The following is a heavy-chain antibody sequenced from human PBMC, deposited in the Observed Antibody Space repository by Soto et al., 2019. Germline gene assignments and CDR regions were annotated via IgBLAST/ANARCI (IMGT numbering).Heavy chain of an antibody. V-gene: IGHV3-7*03. Sequence: EVQLVESGGGLVQPGGSLRLSCAGSGFRFSSPWMSWIRQAPGKGLEWVAHINQGGSQKYYVDSAKGRFTISRDNAKTSLYLQMNNLRAEDTATYYCASWADAADEDYFHHWGQGTLVTVSS. J-gene: IGHJ1*01. CDR3: ASWADAADEDYFHH. D-gene: IGHD3-16*01. CDR1: GFRFSSPW. CDR2: INQGGSQK.